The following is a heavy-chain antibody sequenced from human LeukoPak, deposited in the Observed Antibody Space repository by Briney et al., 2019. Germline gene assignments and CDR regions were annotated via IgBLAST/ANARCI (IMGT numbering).Heavy chain of an antibody. CDR3: ARGQSYYDFWSGYGEYNWFDP. CDR1: GGSFSGYY. J-gene: IGHJ5*02. Sequence: SETLSLTCAVYGGSFSGYYWSWIRQPPGKGLEWIGEINHSGSTNYNPSLKSRVTISEDTSKNQFSLKLSSVTAADTAVYYCARGQSYYDFWSGYGEYNWFDPWGQGTLVTVSS. D-gene: IGHD3-3*01. V-gene: IGHV4-34*01. CDR2: INHSGST.